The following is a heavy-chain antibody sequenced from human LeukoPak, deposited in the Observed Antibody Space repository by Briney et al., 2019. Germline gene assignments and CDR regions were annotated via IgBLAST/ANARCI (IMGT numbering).Heavy chain of an antibody. CDR1: GGSISSGENY. V-gene: IGHV4-61*02. J-gene: IGHJ4*02. CDR3: ARASYSYDINGWVPFDY. Sequence: SETLSLTCTVSGGSISSGENYWSWIRQPAGKGLEWIGRIYTSGSTNYNPSLKSRVTISGDTSKNQFSLRLSSVTAADTAVYYCARASYSYDINGWVPFDYWGQGTLVTVSS. CDR2: IYTSGST. D-gene: IGHD3-22*01.